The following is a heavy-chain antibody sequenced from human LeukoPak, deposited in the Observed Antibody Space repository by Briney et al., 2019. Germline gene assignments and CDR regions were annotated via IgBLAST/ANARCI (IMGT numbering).Heavy chain of an antibody. CDR2: ISYDGSNK. J-gene: IGHJ5*02. CDR1: GFTFSSYG. V-gene: IGHV3-30*03. CDR3: AATTVVRNH. D-gene: IGHD4-23*01. Sequence: GGSLRLSCAASGFTFSSYGMHWVRQAPGKGLEWVAVISYDGSNKYYADSVKGRFTISRDNSKNTLYLQMNSLRAEDTAVYYCAATTVVRNHWGQGTLVTVSS.